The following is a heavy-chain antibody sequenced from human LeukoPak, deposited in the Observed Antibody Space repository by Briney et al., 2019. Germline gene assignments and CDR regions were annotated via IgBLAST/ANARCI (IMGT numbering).Heavy chain of an antibody. Sequence: GESLKISCKGSAYSFTTYRIGWVRPMPGKGLEWMGLIYPGDSDTRYSPSFQGQVNMSADKSISTAYLQWSSLKASDTAMYYCARTYCGGDCYYSYFDYWGQGTLVTVSS. D-gene: IGHD2-21*02. CDR1: AYSFTTYR. J-gene: IGHJ4*03. CDR2: IYPGDSDT. CDR3: ARTYCGGDCYYSYFDY. V-gene: IGHV5-51*01.